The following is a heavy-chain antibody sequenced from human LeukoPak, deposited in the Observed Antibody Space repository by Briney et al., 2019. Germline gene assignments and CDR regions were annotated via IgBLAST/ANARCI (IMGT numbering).Heavy chain of an antibody. D-gene: IGHD6-13*01. CDR3: ARGQLVPGWFDP. CDR1: GGSISSYY. J-gene: IGHJ5*02. CDR2: FYYSGST. Sequence: SETLSLTCTVSGGSISSYYWSWIRQPPGKGLEWIGYFYYSGSTNYNPSLKSRVTISVDTSKNQFSLKLSSVTAADTAVYYCARGQLVPGWFDPWGQGTLVTVSS. V-gene: IGHV4-59*01.